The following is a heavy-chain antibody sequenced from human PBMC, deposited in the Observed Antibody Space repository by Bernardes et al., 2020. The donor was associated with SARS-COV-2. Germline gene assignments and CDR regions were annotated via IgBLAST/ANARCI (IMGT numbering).Heavy chain of an antibody. CDR1: GYSFTNYW. V-gene: IGHV5-51*01. Sequence: GGSLKISCEGSGYSFTNYWIAWVRQIPGKGLEWMGIIYPGDFDISYSPSFQGQVTISADRSITTAYLHLSSLKASDTAMYYCARAGGVGGALDYWSQGAMVTVS. D-gene: IGHD3-16*01. CDR2: IYPGDFDI. J-gene: IGHJ4*02. CDR3: ARAGGVGGALDY.